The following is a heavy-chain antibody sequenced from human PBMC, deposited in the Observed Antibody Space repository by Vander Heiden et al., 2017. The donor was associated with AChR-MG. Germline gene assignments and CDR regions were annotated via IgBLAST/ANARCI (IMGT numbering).Heavy chain of an antibody. CDR2: IWYDGSNK. Sequence: QVQLVESGGGVVQPGRSLRLSCAASGFPCSSYGMHWVRQAPGKGLEWVAVIWYDGSNKYYADSVKGRFTISRDNSKNTLYLQMNSLRAEDTAVYYCARDSPLSGSFDYWGQGTLVTVSS. CDR3: ARDSPLSGSFDY. D-gene: IGHD1-26*01. J-gene: IGHJ4*02. V-gene: IGHV3-33*08. CDR1: GFPCSSYG.